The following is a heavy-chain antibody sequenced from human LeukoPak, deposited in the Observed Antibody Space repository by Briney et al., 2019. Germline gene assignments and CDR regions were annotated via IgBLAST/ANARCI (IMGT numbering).Heavy chain of an antibody. CDR1: GFTFSSYW. CDR3: ARDSYGYCSRASCFNNYMDV. CDR2: TKQDGSEK. V-gene: IGHV3-7*01. Sequence: GGSLRLSCAASGFTFSSYWMSWVRQAPGKGLEWVANTKQDGSEKYHVDSVKGRFTISRDNAKNSLYLQMNSLRAEDTAVYYCARDSYGYCSRASCFNNYMDVWGKGTTVTVYS. J-gene: IGHJ6*03. D-gene: IGHD2-2*01.